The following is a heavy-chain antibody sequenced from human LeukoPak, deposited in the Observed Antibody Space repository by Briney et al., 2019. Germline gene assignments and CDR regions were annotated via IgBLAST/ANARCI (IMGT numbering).Heavy chain of an antibody. D-gene: IGHD2-15*01. V-gene: IGHV4-59*08. J-gene: IGHJ6*02. Sequence: SETLSLTCSVPGGSITSYYWSWIRQPPGKGLEWIGYIYYRGSTNYNPSLKSRVTIALDTSKNQFSLKLSSVTAADTAVYYCARLGCSGGSCSNPYYYGMDVWGQGTTVTVSS. CDR2: IYYRGST. CDR3: ARLGCSGGSCSNPYYYGMDV. CDR1: GGSITSYY.